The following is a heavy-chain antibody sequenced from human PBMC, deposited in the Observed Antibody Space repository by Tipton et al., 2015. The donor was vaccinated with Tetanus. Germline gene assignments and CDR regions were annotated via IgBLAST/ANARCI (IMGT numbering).Heavy chain of an antibody. J-gene: IGHJ4*02. D-gene: IGHD3-16*01. CDR1: GYTFTSYY. CDR2: INLSGGAT. Sequence: QLVQSGAEVKKPGASVKVSCKASGYTFTSYYMHWVRQAPGQGLEWIGIINLSGGATTYAQDLQGRITMTRDTSTSTVYMELSSLRSEDTAVYYCARDWGYWGQGTLVTVSS. CDR3: ARDWGY. V-gene: IGHV1-46*04.